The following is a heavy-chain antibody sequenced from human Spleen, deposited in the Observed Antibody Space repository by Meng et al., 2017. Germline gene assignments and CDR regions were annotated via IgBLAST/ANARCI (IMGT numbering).Heavy chain of an antibody. CDR2: IYSGGST. J-gene: IGHJ4*02. V-gene: IGHV3-53*02. CDR1: GFTVRSNY. D-gene: IGHD5-24*01. CDR3: ARSGLHGTFDY. Sequence: GETGGGLSQAGVSLRLSGVVSGFTVRSNYMNWVRPAPGKGLEWVSVIYSGGSTYYADSVKGRFTISRDNSKNTLYLQMNSLRAEDTAMYYCARSGLHGTFDYWGQGTLVTVSS.